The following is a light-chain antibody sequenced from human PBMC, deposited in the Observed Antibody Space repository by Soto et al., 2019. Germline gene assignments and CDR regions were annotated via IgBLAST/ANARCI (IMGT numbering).Light chain of an antibody. CDR1: QSVSSY. Sequence: EVVLTQSPATLSLSPGERATLSCRASQSVSSYLAWYQQKPGQAPRLLIYDASNRATGIPARFSGSGSGTDFTLTISSLEPEDFAAYYCQQRSNCPSFGGGTKVEIK. V-gene: IGKV3-11*01. J-gene: IGKJ4*01. CDR3: QQRSNCPS. CDR2: DAS.